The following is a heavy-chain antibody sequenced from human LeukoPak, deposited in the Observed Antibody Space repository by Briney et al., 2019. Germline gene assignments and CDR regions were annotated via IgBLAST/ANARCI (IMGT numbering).Heavy chain of an antibody. D-gene: IGHD5-18*01. CDR3: ASERSSYGSN. V-gene: IGHV3-21*01. Sequence: GGSLRLSCAASGFTFSSYSMNWVRQAPGKGLEWVSSIGSSSSYIYYADSVKGRFTISRDNAKNSLYLQMNSLRAEDTAVYYCASERSSYGSNWGQGTLVTVSS. CDR2: IGSSSSYI. J-gene: IGHJ4*02. CDR1: GFTFSSYS.